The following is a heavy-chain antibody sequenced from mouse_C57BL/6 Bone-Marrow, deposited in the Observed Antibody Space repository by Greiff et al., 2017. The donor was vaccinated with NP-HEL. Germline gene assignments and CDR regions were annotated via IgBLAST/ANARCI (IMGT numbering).Heavy chain of an antibody. CDR1: GFTFSSYG. J-gene: IGHJ1*03. Sequence: EVKLVESVGDLVKPGGSLKLSCAASGFTFSSYGMSWVRQTPDKRLEWVATISSGGSYTYYPDSVKGRFTISRDNAKNTLYLQMSSLKSEDTAMYYCARLLRPLDVWGTGTTVTVSS. D-gene: IGHD1-2*01. CDR3: ARLLRPLDV. CDR2: ISSGGSYT. V-gene: IGHV5-6*02.